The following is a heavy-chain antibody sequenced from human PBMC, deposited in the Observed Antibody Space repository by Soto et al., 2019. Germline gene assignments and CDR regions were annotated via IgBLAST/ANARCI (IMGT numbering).Heavy chain of an antibody. CDR1: GGSISSSSYY. Sequence: SETLSLTCTVSGGSISSSSYYWGWIRQPPGKGLEWIGSIYYSGSTYYNPSLKSRVTISVDTSRNQFSLKLTSVTAADTAVYYCARVVRYQYNGMDVWGQGTTVTVSS. CDR3: ARVVRYQYNGMDV. CDR2: IYYSGST. D-gene: IGHD2-2*01. J-gene: IGHJ6*02. V-gene: IGHV4-39*07.